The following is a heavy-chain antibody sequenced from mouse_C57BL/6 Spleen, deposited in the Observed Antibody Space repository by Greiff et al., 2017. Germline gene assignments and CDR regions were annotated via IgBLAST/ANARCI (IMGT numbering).Heavy chain of an antibody. CDR2: INPNNGGT. Sequence: VQLQQSGPELVKPGASVKMSCKASGYTFTDYNMHWVKQSHGKSLEWIGYINPNNGGTSYNQKFKGKATLTVNKSSSTAYMELRSLTSEDSAVYFCAREGDYYSNFDYWGQGTTLTVSS. V-gene: IGHV1-22*01. J-gene: IGHJ2*01. D-gene: IGHD2-5*01. CDR1: GYTFTDYN. CDR3: AREGDYYSNFDY.